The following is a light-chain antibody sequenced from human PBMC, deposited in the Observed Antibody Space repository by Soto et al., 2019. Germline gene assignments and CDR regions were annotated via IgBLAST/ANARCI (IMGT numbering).Light chain of an antibody. Sequence: QSALTQPPSASGTPGQSITISCSGTYNLVSWYQQHPDKSPKLMTFEVNKRPSGVSYRFSGSKSGNTASLTISALQAEDEADYFCCSYASNRRVFGGGTKLTVL. CDR3: CSYASNRRV. V-gene: IGLV2-23*02. J-gene: IGLJ3*02. CDR1: YNL. CDR2: EVN.